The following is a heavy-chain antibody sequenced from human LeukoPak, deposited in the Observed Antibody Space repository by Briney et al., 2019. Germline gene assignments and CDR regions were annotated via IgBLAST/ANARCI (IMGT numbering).Heavy chain of an antibody. CDR2: ISAYNGNT. CDR1: GYTFTSYG. V-gene: IGHV1-18*01. Sequence: GASVKVSCKASGYTFTSYGISWVRQAPGQGLEWMGRISAYNGNTNYAQKLQGRVTMTTDTSTSTAYMELRSLRSDDTAVYYCAREASVGATYYFDYWGQGTLVTVSS. J-gene: IGHJ4*02. D-gene: IGHD1-26*01. CDR3: AREASVGATYYFDY.